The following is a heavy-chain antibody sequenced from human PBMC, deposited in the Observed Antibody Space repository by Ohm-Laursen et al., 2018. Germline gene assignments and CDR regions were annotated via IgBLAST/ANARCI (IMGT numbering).Heavy chain of an antibody. CDR2: ISWNSGSI. CDR1: GFTFDDYA. Sequence: SLRLSCAASGFTFDDYAMHWVRQAPGKGLEWVSGISWNSGSIGYADSVKGRFTISRDNAKNSLYLQMNSLRAEDTALYYCAKDIREYYYDSSGPGDAFDIWGQGTMVTVSS. J-gene: IGHJ3*02. V-gene: IGHV3-9*01. CDR3: AKDIREYYYDSSGPGDAFDI. D-gene: IGHD3-22*01.